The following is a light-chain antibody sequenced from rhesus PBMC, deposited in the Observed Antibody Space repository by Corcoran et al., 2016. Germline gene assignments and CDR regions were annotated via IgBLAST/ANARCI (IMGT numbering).Light chain of an antibody. Sequence: DIQMTQSPSSVSASVGDRVTITCRASQDIGRYLAWYQQKPGKAPKVLMYYASTFYGGVQSGFSGSGSGTEFTLTIGSLQPEDFAIYSCHQYKSLPVTFSGGTKIEIE. CDR1: QDIGRY. V-gene: IGKV1-25*01. CDR3: HQYKSLPVT. J-gene: IGKJ4*01. CDR2: YAS.